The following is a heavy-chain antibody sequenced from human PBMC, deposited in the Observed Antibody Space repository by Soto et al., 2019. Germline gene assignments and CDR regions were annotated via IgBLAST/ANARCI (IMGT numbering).Heavy chain of an antibody. D-gene: IGHD2-15*01. CDR1: GFTFSSYW. V-gene: IGHV3-7*01. CDR2: IKQDGSEK. CDR3: ARASPADIVVVVAATPFFDY. J-gene: IGHJ4*02. Sequence: PGRSLRLSCAASGFTFSSYWMSWVRQAPGKGLEWVANIKQDGSEKYYADSVKGRFTISRDNAKNSLYLQMNSLRAEDTAVYYCARASPADIVVVVAATPFFDYWGQGTLVTVSS.